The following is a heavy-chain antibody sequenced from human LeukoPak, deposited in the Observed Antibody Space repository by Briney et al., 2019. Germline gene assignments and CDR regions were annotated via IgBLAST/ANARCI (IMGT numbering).Heavy chain of an antibody. CDR2: ISHSGST. CDR1: GGSFSGYS. CDR3: ARGGIVVVPAASLHYFDY. V-gene: IGHV4-34*01. D-gene: IGHD2-2*01. Sequence: SETLSLTCAVSGGSFSGYSWSWIRQPPGKGLEWIGEISHSGSTNYNPSLKSRLTMSIDTSKNQFSMKLTSVTAADTAIYYCARGGIVVVPAASLHYFDYWGQGTLVTVSS. J-gene: IGHJ4*02.